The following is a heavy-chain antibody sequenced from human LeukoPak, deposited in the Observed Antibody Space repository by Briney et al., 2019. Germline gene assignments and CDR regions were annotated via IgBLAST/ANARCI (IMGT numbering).Heavy chain of an antibody. J-gene: IGHJ5*02. CDR1: GYTFTSYY. V-gene: IGHV1-46*01. D-gene: IGHD3-22*01. Sequence: ASVKVSCKASGYTFTSYYMHWVRQAPGQGLEWMGIINPSGGSTSYAQKFQGRVTMTRDTSTSTVYMELSSLRSEDTAVYHCARDLIESYYYDSSGQYNWFDPWGQGTLVTVSS. CDR2: INPSGGST. CDR3: ARDLIESYYYDSSGQYNWFDP.